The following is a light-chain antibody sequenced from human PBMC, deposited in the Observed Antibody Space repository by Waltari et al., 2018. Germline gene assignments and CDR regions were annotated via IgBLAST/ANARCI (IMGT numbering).Light chain of an antibody. J-gene: IGKJ2*01. CDR1: QTISSSY. Sequence: EIVLTQSPGTLYLSPGERATLSCRASQTISSSYLAWYQQKFGQAPRFLIYGASTRATGIPDRFSGSGSGTDFTLTISRLEPEDFAVYYCQQYGSSPGTFGQGTKLEIK. CDR2: GAS. CDR3: QQYGSSPGT. V-gene: IGKV3-20*01.